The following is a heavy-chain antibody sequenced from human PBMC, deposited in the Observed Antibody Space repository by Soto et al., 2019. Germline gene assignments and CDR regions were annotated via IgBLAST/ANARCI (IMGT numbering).Heavy chain of an antibody. J-gene: IGHJ4*02. V-gene: IGHV3-74*01. CDR1: GFTFSSYW. CDR2: INSDGSDT. D-gene: IGHD6-13*01. Sequence: PGGSLRLSCAASGFTFSSYWMHWVRQAPGKGLVWVSHINSDGSDTTYADSVKGRFTISRDNSKNTLYLQMNSLRAEDTAVYYCAYSSTPFDYWGQGTLVTVSS. CDR3: AYSSTPFDY.